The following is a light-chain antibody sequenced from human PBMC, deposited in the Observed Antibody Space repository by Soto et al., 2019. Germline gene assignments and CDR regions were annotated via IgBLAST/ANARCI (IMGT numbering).Light chain of an antibody. Sequence: QAVVTQEPSFSVSPGGTVTLSCGLNSGSVSTGHYPSWYQQTPGQAPRTLIYTTKIRSSGVPDRFSGSILENKAALTITGAQEDDESDYYCVLYMGSGIWVFGGGTKVTVL. CDR1: SGSVSTGHY. V-gene: IGLV8-61*01. CDR3: VLYMGSGIWV. J-gene: IGLJ3*02. CDR2: TTK.